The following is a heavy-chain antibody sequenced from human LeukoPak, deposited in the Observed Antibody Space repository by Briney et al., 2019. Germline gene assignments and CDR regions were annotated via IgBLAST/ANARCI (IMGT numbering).Heavy chain of an antibody. Sequence: PAVSLRLSCAASGFTFSSYAMSWVRQAPGKGLEWVSAISSSGGSTYYADSVKGRFTISRDNSKNTLYLQMNSLRAEDTAVYYCAPDPNRSIAARRDYWGQGTLVTVSS. J-gene: IGHJ4*02. CDR1: GFTFSSYA. D-gene: IGHD6-6*01. CDR2: ISSSGGST. CDR3: APDPNRSIAARRDY. V-gene: IGHV3-23*01.